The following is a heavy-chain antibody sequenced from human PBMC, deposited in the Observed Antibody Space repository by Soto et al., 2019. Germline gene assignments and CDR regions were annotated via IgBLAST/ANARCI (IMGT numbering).Heavy chain of an antibody. CDR1: GGSISSSNW. V-gene: IGHV4-4*02. D-gene: IGHD6-19*01. CDR3: ATIEVAGTLNYYYYGMDV. J-gene: IGHJ6*02. Sequence: QVQLQESGPGLVKPSGTLSLTCAVSGGSISSSNWWSWVRQPPGKGLEWIGEIYHSGSTNYNPSLKSRVTISVGKSKNQFSLKLSSVTAADTAVYYCATIEVAGTLNYYYYGMDVWGQGTTVTVSS. CDR2: IYHSGST.